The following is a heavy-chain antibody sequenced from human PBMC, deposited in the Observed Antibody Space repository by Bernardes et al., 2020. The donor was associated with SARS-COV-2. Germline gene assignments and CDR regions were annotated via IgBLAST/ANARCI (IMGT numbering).Heavy chain of an antibody. CDR3: ARLRRLCSSVSCWGRFDP. J-gene: IGHJ5*02. D-gene: IGHD2-15*01. Sequence: GESLKISCKASGYTFTNYWVAWVRQKPGEGLEWMGIIYPGDSETRYSPSFQGQVTISADASIATAYLQWNTLQASDTAIYFCARLRRLCSSVSCWGRFDPWGQGTLVTVSS. V-gene: IGHV5-51*01. CDR2: IYPGDSET. CDR1: GYTFTNYW.